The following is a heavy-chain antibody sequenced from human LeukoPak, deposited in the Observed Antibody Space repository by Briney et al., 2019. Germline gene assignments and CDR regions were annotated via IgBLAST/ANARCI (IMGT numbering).Heavy chain of an antibody. J-gene: IGHJ4*02. Sequence: ASVKVSCKASGYTFTSYDINWVRQATGQGLEWMGWMNPNRGNTGYAQKFQGRVTMTRNTSTSTAYMELSSLRSEDTAVYYCARGRYCSSTSCYTFDYWGQGTLVTVSS. CDR1: GYTFTSYD. CDR3: ARGRYCSSTSCYTFDY. D-gene: IGHD2-2*02. CDR2: MNPNRGNT. V-gene: IGHV1-8*01.